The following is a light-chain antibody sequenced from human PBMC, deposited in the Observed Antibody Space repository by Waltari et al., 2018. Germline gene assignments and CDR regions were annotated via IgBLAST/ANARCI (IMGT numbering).Light chain of an antibody. CDR3: QQYGSSPPT. J-gene: IGKJ1*01. Sequence: EIVLTQSPGTLSLSPGERATLSCRASQSVTSSYLAWYQQKPGQGPRLLIYGASSRATGIPDRCSGSGSGTDFTLTISRLGPEAFAVYYCQQYGSSPPTFGQGTKVEIK. CDR2: GAS. CDR1: QSVTSSY. V-gene: IGKV3-20*01.